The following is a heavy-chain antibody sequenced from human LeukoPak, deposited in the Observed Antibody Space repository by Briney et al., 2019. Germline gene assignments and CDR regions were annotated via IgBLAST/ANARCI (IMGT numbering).Heavy chain of an antibody. CDR2: IFYSGTT. D-gene: IGHD5-24*01. J-gene: IGHJ4*02. V-gene: IGHV4-39*01. Sequence: SETLSLTCTVSGGSISSSSYYWGWIRQPPGKGLEWIGTIFYSGTTYYNPSLKSRVTISVDTSKNQFSLNLSSVTAADTALYYCARPPRATIGATNYFDFWGQGTLVAVSS. CDR1: GGSISSSSYY. CDR3: ARPPRATIGATNYFDF.